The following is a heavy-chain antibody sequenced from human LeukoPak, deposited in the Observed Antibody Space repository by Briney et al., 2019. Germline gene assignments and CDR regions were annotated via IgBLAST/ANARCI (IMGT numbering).Heavy chain of an antibody. CDR3: ARTSYYYDMDV. CDR1: GSNVTYNY. CDR2: IDSGGTT. Sequence: GGSLRLSCVASGSNVTYNYMTWVRQAPGKGLEWVSLIDSGGTTYYADSLKGRFTISRHSPNNTLFLQMSNLRPEDTAVYYCARTSYYYDMDVWGPGTTVTVSS. J-gene: IGHJ6*02. V-gene: IGHV3-53*04.